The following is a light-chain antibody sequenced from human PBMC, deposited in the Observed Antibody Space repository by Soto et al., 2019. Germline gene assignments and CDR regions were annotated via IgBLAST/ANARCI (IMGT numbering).Light chain of an antibody. CDR1: SSNIGSNY. V-gene: IGLV1-47*01. CDR2: RNN. CDR3: AAWDDSLSGHVV. Sequence: QSVLTQPPSASGTPEQRVTISCSGSSSNIGSNYVYWYQQLPGTAPKLLIYRNNQRPSGVPDRFSGSKSGTSASLAISGLRSEGEADYYCAAWDDSLSGHVVFGGGTKVTVL. J-gene: IGLJ2*01.